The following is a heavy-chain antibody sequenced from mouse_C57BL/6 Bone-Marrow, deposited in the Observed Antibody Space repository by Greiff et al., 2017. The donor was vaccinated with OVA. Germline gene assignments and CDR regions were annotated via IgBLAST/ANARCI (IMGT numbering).Heavy chain of an antibody. CDR1: GYTFTSYG. J-gene: IGHJ4*01. CDR3: ARSHYYGSSYGRYAMDY. Sequence: VQLQQSGAELARPGASVKLSCKASGYTFTSYGISWVKQRTGQGLEWIGEIYPRSGNTYYNEKFKGKATLTADKSSSTAYMELRSLTSEDSAVYFCARSHYYGSSYGRYAMDYWGQGTSVTVSS. D-gene: IGHD1-1*01. V-gene: IGHV1-81*01. CDR2: IYPRSGNT.